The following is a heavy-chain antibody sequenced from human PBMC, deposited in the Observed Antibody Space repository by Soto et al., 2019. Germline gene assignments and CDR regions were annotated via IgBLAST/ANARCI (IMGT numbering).Heavy chain of an antibody. J-gene: IGHJ5*01. Sequence: QVQLVESGGGVVQPGRSLRLSCAASGFTFSTYSMHWVRQAPGKGLEWVAVISFDGNIKYYADSVKGRFTISRDSSKTTLFLQIDSLRADDTAVYFCAKVSEGSMITFGGVIASWGQGTLVTVSS. V-gene: IGHV3-30*18. CDR2: ISFDGNIK. CDR3: AKVSEGSMITFGGVIAS. CDR1: GFTFSTYS. D-gene: IGHD3-16*01.